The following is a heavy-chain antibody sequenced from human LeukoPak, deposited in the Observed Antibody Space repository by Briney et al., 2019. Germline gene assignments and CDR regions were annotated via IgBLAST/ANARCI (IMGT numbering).Heavy chain of an antibody. J-gene: IGHJ4*02. CDR3: ATTESGSYYPLDY. Sequence: ASVKVSCMASGYTFTGYYLHWVRQAPGQGLEWMGWINPNSGATNYAQKSQGRVTMTRDRSISTAYMELSRLRSDDTAVYYCATTESGSYYPLDYWGRGTLVTVSS. CDR2: INPNSGAT. D-gene: IGHD1-26*01. V-gene: IGHV1-2*02. CDR1: GYTFTGYY.